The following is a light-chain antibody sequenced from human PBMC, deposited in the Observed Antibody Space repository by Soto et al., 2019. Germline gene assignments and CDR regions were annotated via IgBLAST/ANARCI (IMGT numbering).Light chain of an antibody. Sequence: DIPMTQSPSSLSASVGDRVTITCRASQSISRFLNWYQHKPGKAPELLMFAASNLESGVPSRFSGSGSGTEFTLTISSLQAEDFATYYCEQTDSTTHAFGQVAKVEIK. CDR3: EQTDSTTHA. CDR1: QSISRF. CDR2: AAS. V-gene: IGKV1-39*01. J-gene: IGKJ2*01.